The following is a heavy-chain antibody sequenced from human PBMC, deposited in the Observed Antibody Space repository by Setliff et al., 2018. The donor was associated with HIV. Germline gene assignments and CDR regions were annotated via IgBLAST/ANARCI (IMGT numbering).Heavy chain of an antibody. D-gene: IGHD3-3*01. Sequence: SGPTLVNPTQTLTLTCTFSGFSLSTTGMCVTWIRQPPGKALEWLARIDWDDDKYYSTSLKTRLTISKDTSKNQVVLTMTNMDPVDTATYYCARTLTNFWSGYYQIDWGQGTPVTVSS. CDR2: IDWDDDK. CDR1: GFSLSTTGMC. V-gene: IGHV2-70*11. J-gene: IGHJ4*02. CDR3: ARTLTNFWSGYYQID.